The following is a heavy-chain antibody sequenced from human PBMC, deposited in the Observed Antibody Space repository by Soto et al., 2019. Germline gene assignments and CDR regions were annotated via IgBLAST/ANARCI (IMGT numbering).Heavy chain of an antibody. CDR1: GFTFSNYS. CDR2: ISGSSAAI. D-gene: IGHD3-9*01. Sequence: EVHLVESGGGPGQPGGSLRLSCAASGFTFSNYSMNWVRQVPGKGLEWVSYISGSSAAIYYADSVEGRFTISRDNAQNSLFLQMNSLRDEDTAFYYCARGGVAVTGYRGIDFWGQGTRVTVSA. CDR3: ARGGVAVTGYRGIDF. V-gene: IGHV3-48*02. J-gene: IGHJ4*02.